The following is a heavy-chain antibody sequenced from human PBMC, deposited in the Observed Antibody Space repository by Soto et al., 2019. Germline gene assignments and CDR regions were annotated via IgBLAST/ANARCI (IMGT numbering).Heavy chain of an antibody. Sequence: EVQLVESGGGLVQPGGSLRLSCAASGLTFSSSWMHWVRQAPGKGLEWVSRIKSDGSTTTYADSVKGRFTISRDNAKNTLYLQMNSLRAEYTAVYYCARGPTGWYGYDYWGQGTLVTVSS. CDR3: ARGPTGWYGYDY. V-gene: IGHV3-74*01. D-gene: IGHD6-19*01. CDR2: IKSDGSTT. CDR1: GLTFSSSW. J-gene: IGHJ4*02.